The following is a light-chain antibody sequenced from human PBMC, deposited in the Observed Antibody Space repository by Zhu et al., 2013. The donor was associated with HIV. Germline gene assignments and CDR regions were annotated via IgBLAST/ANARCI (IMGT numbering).Light chain of an antibody. CDR1: SSNIGAGFD. CDR2: GND. CDR3: QSYDRSLSVV. J-gene: IGLJ3*02. V-gene: IGLV1-40*01. Sequence: QSVLTQPPSVSGAPGQRVTISCTGSSSNIGAGFDVHWYQQFPGTAPRLLIFGNDHRPSGVPDRFSGSKSGTSASLTITGLQADDEADYYCQSYDRSLSVVFGGGTKLTVL.